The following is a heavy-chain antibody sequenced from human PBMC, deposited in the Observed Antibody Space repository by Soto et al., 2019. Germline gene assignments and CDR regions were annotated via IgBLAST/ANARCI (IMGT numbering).Heavy chain of an antibody. V-gene: IGHV4-59*11. CDR3: AKEMGFCTTTSCHAGPLYYYMDV. CDR2: LCYSGNT. J-gene: IGHJ6*03. CDR1: GYPITSHC. D-gene: IGHD2-2*01. Sequence: SETLSLTCTVSGYPITSHCWSWIRQPPGRGLQWIGHLCYSGNTNYNPSLKSRVTISGDTSNNQFSLNLSSVTAADTAVYYCAKEMGFCTTTSCHAGPLYYYMDVWGKGTTVTVSS.